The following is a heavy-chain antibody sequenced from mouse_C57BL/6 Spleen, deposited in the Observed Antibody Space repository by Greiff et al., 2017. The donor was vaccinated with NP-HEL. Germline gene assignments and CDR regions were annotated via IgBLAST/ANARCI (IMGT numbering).Heavy chain of an antibody. J-gene: IGHJ3*01. CDR3: ARPPYYYGSSYGFAY. CDR1: GYTFTSYW. Sequence: QVQLQQPGAELVKPGASVKLSCKASGYTFTSYWMQWVKQRPGQGLEWIGEIDPSDSYTNYNQKFKGKATLTVDTSSSTAYMQLSSLTSEDSAVYYCARPPYYYGSSYGFAYWGQGTLVTVSA. V-gene: IGHV1-50*01. D-gene: IGHD1-1*01. CDR2: IDPSDSYT.